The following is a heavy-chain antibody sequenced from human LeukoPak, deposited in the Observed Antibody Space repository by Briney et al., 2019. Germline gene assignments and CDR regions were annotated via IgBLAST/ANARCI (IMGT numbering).Heavy chain of an antibody. CDR1: GFTFSSHD. D-gene: IGHD2-21*02. CDR3: ARDPGVGTYKHWYFDL. V-gene: IGHV3-13*01. J-gene: IGHJ2*01. CDR2: IGAAGDT. Sequence: GGSLRLSCAASGFTFSSHDMHWVRQATGKGLEWVSVIGAAGDTYYPDSVKGRFTISRENAKNSLYLQMNSLRAGDTAVYYCARDPGVGTYKHWYFDLWGRGTLVTVSS.